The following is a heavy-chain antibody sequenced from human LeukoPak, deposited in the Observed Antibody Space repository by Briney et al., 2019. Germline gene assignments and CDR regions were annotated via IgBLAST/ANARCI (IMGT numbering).Heavy chain of an antibody. Sequence: GGSLRLSCTASGFTFSTYTMNWVRQAPGKGLEWVSSISSSSYYIYYADSVKGRFTISRDNAKNSLYLQMNSLRAEDTAVYYCARDPPFIIGTTFFDYWGQGTLVTVSS. CDR3: ARDPPFIIGTTFFDY. J-gene: IGHJ4*02. CDR2: ISSSSYYI. V-gene: IGHV3-21*01. D-gene: IGHD1-20*01. CDR1: GFTFSTYT.